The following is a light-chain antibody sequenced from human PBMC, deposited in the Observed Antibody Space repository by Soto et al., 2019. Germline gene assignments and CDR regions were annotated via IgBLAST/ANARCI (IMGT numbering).Light chain of an antibody. Sequence: DIQMTQSPSSLSASVGDRVTITCRASQRSDMYLNWYQQKPGKAPELLIYGASSLQGGVPSRFSGSGSGTDFTLAISSLQPEDSATYYCQQSYNSPITFGQGTRLEIK. V-gene: IGKV1-39*01. CDR1: QRSDMY. CDR2: GAS. CDR3: QQSYNSPIT. J-gene: IGKJ5*01.